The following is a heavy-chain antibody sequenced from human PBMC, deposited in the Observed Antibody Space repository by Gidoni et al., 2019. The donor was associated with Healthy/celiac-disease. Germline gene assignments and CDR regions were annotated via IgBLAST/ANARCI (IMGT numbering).Heavy chain of an antibody. CDR1: GYTFSGYY. Sequence: QVQLVQSGAEVKKPGASVTVSCKASGYTFSGYYMHWVRQAPGQGLEWMGWINPNSGGTNYAQKFQGRVTMTRDTSISTAYMELSRLRSDDTAVYYCARGDIVVVPGNYMDVWGKGTTVTVSS. CDR2: INPNSGGT. J-gene: IGHJ6*03. V-gene: IGHV1-2*02. D-gene: IGHD2-2*01. CDR3: ARGDIVVVPGNYMDV.